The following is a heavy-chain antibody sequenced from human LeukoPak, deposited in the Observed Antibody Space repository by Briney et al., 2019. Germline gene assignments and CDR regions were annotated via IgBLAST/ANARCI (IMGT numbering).Heavy chain of an antibody. CDR2: INPSGGST. V-gene: IGHV1-46*01. CDR3: ARDYGEYYYDSSGYYGGFDY. D-gene: IGHD3-22*01. CDR1: GYTFTSYY. J-gene: IGHJ4*02. Sequence: ASVKVSCKASGYTFTSYYMHWVRQAPGQGLEWMGIINPSGGSTSYAQKFQGRVTMTRDMSTSTVYMELSSLRSEDTAVYYCARDYGEYYYDSSGYYGGFDYWGQGTLVTVSS.